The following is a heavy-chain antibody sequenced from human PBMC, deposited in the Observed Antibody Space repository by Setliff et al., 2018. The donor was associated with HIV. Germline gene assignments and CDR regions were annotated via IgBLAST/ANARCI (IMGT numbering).Heavy chain of an antibody. J-gene: IGHJ6*02. V-gene: IGHV3-30*02. CDR3: AIFYVRGAYDGIDV. D-gene: IGHD3-10*02. CDR2: VHQDGSPT. CDR1: GFTFRDYG. Sequence: GGSLRLSCVASGFTFRDYGMHWVRQAPGKGLEWVAFVHQDGSPTKYGESVKGRFTVSRDNSKSTVSLQMNSLRREDTAIYYCAIFYVRGAYDGIDVWGQGTLVTVSS.